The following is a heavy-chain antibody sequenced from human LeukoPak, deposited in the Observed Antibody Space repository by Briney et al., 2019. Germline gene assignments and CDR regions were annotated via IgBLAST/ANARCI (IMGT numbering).Heavy chain of an antibody. CDR1: GFTFSSYG. D-gene: IGHD6-19*01. V-gene: IGHV3-30*18. CDR3: AKDSGEQWLNNWFDP. J-gene: IGHJ5*02. CDR2: ISYDGSKT. Sequence: GRPVRLSCAASGFTFSSYGLHWVRQAPGKGLEWVAVISYDGSKTYYTDSVKGRFTISRDNSKNTLYLQMNSLRAEDTAVYYCAKDSGEQWLNNWFDPWGQGTLGSASS.